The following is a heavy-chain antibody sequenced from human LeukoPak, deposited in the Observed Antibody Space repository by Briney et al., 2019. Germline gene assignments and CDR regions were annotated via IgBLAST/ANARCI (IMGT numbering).Heavy chain of an antibody. CDR3: AKWGPYCVGDYCPALDS. D-gene: IGHD2-21*02. CDR1: RFTFSNYW. J-gene: IGHJ4*02. CDR2: INQDGSKK. Sequence: GGSLRLSCVASRFTFSNYWMSWVRQAPGKGLEWVANINQDGSKKRYADSVKGRFTISRDNAKGSLYLQLNSLRAQDTAVYYCAKWGPYCVGDYCPALDSWGPGTLVTVSS. V-gene: IGHV3-7*01.